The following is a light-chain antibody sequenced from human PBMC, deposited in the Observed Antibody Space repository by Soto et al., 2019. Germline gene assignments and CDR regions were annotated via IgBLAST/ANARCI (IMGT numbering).Light chain of an antibody. J-gene: IGLJ1*01. CDR2: EVS. CDR3: CSYAGRFIYV. CDR1: SSDVGGYNY. Sequence: QSALTQPASVSGSPGQSITISCTGTSSDVGGYNYVSWYQQQPGKAPKLMIYEVSKRPSGVPDRFSGSKSGNTASLTISGLQSEDEADYYCCSYAGRFIYVFGTGTKLTVL. V-gene: IGLV2-11*01.